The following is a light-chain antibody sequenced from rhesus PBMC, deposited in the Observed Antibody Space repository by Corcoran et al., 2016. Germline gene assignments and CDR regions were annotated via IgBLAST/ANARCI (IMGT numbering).Light chain of an antibody. CDR2: KAS. V-gene: IGKV1-22*01. CDR3: QQWSSSPLT. Sequence: DIQMTQSPSSLSASVGDTVTITCRASQSISSWLAWYQRKPGTAPKLLIYKASTLQRGVPSRFSGSGSGTDFTLPISSLQSEDFANYYCQQWSSSPLTFGGGTRVELK. CDR1: QSISSW. J-gene: IGKJ4*01.